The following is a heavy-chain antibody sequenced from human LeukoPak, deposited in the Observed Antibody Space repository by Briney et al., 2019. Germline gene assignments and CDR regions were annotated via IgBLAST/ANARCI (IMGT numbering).Heavy chain of an antibody. D-gene: IGHD4-17*01. J-gene: IGHJ4*02. CDR3: AKGGATVIDY. CDR1: GFTFSNYW. V-gene: IGHV3-74*01. Sequence: TGGSLRLSCAASGFTFSNYWMHWVRQAPGKGLVWVSRINSDGSSTTSADSVEGRFTISRDNAKNTLYLQMNSLRAEDTAVYHCAKGGATVIDYWGQGTLVTVSS. CDR2: INSDGSST.